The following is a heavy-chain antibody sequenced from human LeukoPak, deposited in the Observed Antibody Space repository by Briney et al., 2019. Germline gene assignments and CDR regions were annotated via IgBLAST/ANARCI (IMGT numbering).Heavy chain of an antibody. J-gene: IGHJ4*02. CDR2: IYYSGST. D-gene: IGHD3-10*01. CDR3: ASSLATNKIPRVTFDS. CDR1: GGSISSSSYY. V-gene: IGHV4-39*07. Sequence: KPSETLSLTCTVSGGSISSSSYYWGWIRQPPGKGLEWIGSIYYSGSTYYNPSLKSRVTISVDTSKNQFSLKLSSVTAADTAFYYCASSLATNKIPRVTFDSWGQGTLVSVSS.